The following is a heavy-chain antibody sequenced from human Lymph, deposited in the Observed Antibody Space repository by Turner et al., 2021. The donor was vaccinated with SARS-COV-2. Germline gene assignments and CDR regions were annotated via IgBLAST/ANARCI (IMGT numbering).Heavy chain of an antibody. D-gene: IGHD3-10*01. J-gene: IGHJ3*02. CDR3: ARDFREGAFDI. Sequence: EVQLVVSGGGLVQPGGSLRLSCAASGLIVSRNYMSWVRQAPGKGLEWVSVIYSGGSTFYADSVKGRFTISRDNSKNTLYLQMNSLRAEDTAVYYCARDFREGAFDIWGQGTMVTISS. CDR1: GLIVSRNY. CDR2: IYSGGST. V-gene: IGHV3-66*01.